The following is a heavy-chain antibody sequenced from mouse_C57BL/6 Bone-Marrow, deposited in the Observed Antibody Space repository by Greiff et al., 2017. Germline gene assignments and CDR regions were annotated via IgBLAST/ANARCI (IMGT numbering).Heavy chain of an antibody. D-gene: IGHD1-1*01. V-gene: IGHV1-19*01. CDR3: ARVPYYYGSSYDWDFDV. Sequence: EVQLQESGPVLVKPGASVKMSCKASGYTFTDYYMNWVKQSHGKSLEWIGVFNPYNGGTSYNQKFKGKATLTVDKSSSTAYMELNSLTSEDSEVYYCARVPYYYGSSYDWDFDVWGTGTTVTVSS. CDR2: FNPYNGGT. CDR1: GYTFTDYY. J-gene: IGHJ1*03.